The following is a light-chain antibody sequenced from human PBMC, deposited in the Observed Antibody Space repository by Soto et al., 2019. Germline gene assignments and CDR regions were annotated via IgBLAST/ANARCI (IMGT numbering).Light chain of an antibody. Sequence: DIQMTQSPSTLSASVGDRVTITCRASQSISSWLAWYQQKPGKAPKLLIYKASSLESGVPSRFSGSGSGTEFTLTISSLQPDDFATYYCQQYNSYSRYTFGQGTKQEIK. V-gene: IGKV1-5*03. CDR1: QSISSW. J-gene: IGKJ2*01. CDR3: QQYNSYSRYT. CDR2: KAS.